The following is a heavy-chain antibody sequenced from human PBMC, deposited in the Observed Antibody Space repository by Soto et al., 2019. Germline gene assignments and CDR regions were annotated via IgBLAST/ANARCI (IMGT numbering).Heavy chain of an antibody. V-gene: IGHV3-33*01. CDR3: ARAMEVDPIDY. CDR1: GFAFSTYG. CDR2: IWYDGSNK. Sequence: PGGSLRLSCAASGFAFSTYGIHWVRQAPGKGLEWVAVIWYDGSNKYYADSVKGRFTISRDNSKNTLYLQMNSLRADDTAVYYCARAMEVDPIDYWGQGTLVTVSS. J-gene: IGHJ4*02. D-gene: IGHD1-1*01.